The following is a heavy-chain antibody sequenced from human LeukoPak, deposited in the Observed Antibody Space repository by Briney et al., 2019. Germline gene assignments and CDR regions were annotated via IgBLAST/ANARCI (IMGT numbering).Heavy chain of an antibody. J-gene: IGHJ5*02. D-gene: IGHD3-16*01. CDR2: IYSGGST. CDR1: GFTFSSYW. V-gene: IGHV3-66*04. Sequence: GGSLRLSCAASGFTFSSYWMSWVRQAPGKGLEWVSVIYSGGSTYYADSVKGRFTISRDNARNSLFLQMNSLRVEDTAVYYCASQSYARFDPWGQGTLVTVSS. CDR3: ASQSYARFDP.